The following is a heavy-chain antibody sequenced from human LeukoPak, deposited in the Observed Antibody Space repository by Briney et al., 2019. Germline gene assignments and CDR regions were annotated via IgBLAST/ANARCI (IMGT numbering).Heavy chain of an antibody. V-gene: IGHV5-51*01. D-gene: IGHD2-2*02. CDR1: GYSFTTYW. Sequence: GASLQISCKGSGYSFTTYWIGWVRQLPGKGLEWMGIIYPGDSDTRYSPSFQGQVTISADKSISTAYLQWSSLKASDTAMYYCAKVGYCNTTSCYNVFDYWGQGTLVTVSS. CDR2: IYPGDSDT. CDR3: AKVGYCNTTSCYNVFDY. J-gene: IGHJ4*02.